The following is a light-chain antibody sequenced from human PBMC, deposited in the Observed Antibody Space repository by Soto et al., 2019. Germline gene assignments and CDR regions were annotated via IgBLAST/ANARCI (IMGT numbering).Light chain of an antibody. CDR2: ENN. CDR1: TSNIGSNY. V-gene: IGLV1-51*02. J-gene: IGLJ2*01. Sequence: QAVVTQPPSVSAAPGQKVTISCSGSTSNIGSNYVAWYQQLPGTAPKLLMCENNERPSGIPDRFSGSKSGTSATLGITGLQTGDEADDYCGAWDSSLRAGVFGGGTQLTVL. CDR3: GAWDSSLRAGV.